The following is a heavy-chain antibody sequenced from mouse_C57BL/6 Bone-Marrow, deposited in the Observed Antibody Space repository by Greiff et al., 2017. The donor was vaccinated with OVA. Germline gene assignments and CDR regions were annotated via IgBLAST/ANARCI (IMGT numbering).Heavy chain of an antibody. D-gene: IGHD2-5*01. CDR1: GYSITSGYY. CDR3: ARDDYYSNPYAMDY. Sequence: DVKLQESGPGLVKPSQSLSLTCSVTGYSITSGYYWNWIRQFPGNKLEWMGYISYDGSNNYNPSLKNRISITRDTSKNQFFLKLNSVTTEDTATYYCARDDYYSNPYAMDYWGQGTSVTVSS. V-gene: IGHV3-6*01. J-gene: IGHJ4*01. CDR2: ISYDGSN.